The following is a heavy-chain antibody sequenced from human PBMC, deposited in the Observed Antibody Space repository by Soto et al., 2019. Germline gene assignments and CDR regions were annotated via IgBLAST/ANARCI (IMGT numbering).Heavy chain of an antibody. CDR1: GFTFSSYA. Sequence: GGSLRLSCAASGFTFSSYAMSWVRQAPGKGLEWVSAISGSGGSTYYADSVKGRFTISRDNSKNTLNLQMNSLRAEDTAVYYCAKGITYDSQPYWGQGTLVTVSS. CDR2: ISGSGGST. V-gene: IGHV3-23*01. J-gene: IGHJ4*02. CDR3: AKGITYDSQPY. D-gene: IGHD3-22*01.